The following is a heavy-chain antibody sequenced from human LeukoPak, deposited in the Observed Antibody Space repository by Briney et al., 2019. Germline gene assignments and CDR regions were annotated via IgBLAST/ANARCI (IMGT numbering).Heavy chain of an antibody. V-gene: IGHV3-66*01. J-gene: IGHJ4*02. CDR3: ARFYDTSGYLDC. CDR2: IYDGGIT. Sequence: GGSLRLSCAASGFTVSTNCMSWVRQAPGKGLEWVSVIYDGGITYYADSEKGRFTISGDNSKNMLFLQMNSLRAEDTAVYYCARFYDTSGYLDCWGQGTLVTVSS. CDR1: GFTVSTNC. D-gene: IGHD3-22*01.